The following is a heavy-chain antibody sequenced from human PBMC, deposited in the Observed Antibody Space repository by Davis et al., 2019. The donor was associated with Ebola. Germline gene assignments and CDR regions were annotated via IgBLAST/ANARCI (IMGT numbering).Heavy chain of an antibody. CDR1: GYTFTSYA. V-gene: IGHV1-3*01. CDR3: AATGTYDY. Sequence: AASVKVSCTASGYTFTSYAMHCVRQAHGQRLEWMGWINAGNGNTTYSQKFQGRVTITRDTSASTANMELSSLRSEDTAVYDWAATGTYDYRGQGTLVTVSS. CDR2: INAGNGNT. J-gene: IGHJ4*02. D-gene: IGHD1-1*01.